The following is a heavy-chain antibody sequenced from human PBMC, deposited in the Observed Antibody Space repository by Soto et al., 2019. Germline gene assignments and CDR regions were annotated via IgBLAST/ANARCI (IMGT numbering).Heavy chain of an antibody. CDR2: VTGYNGNT. CDR1: GYNFTSFG. V-gene: IGHV1-18*01. J-gene: IGHJ4*02. CDR3: ARYWGSRSWYFDY. D-gene: IGHD6-13*01. Sequence: GSSVKVSCKASGYNFTSFGISWVRQAPGQGLEWMGWVTGYNGNTNCAQKFQGRVTMTTDTSTSTGYMELRSLRSEDTAMYYCARYWGSRSWYFDYWGQGTLVTVSS.